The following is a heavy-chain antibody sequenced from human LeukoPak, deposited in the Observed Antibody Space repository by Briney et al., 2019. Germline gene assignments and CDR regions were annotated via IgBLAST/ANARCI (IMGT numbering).Heavy chain of an antibody. D-gene: IGHD1-14*01. CDR3: AQGATGPSYYYYGMDV. CDR1: GYSISSGYY. V-gene: IGHV4-38-2*01. Sequence: SETLSLTCAVSGYSISSGYYWGWIRQPPGKGLEWIGSIYHSGSTYYNPSLKSRVTISVDTSKNQFSLKLSSVTAADTAVYYCAQGATGPSYYYYGMDVWGQGTTVTVSS. CDR2: IYHSGST. J-gene: IGHJ6*02.